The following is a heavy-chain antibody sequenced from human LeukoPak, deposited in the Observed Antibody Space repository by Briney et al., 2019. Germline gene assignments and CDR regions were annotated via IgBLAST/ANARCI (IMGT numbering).Heavy chain of an antibody. CDR3: AKDTTYYYDSSGYRMFDY. D-gene: IGHD3-22*01. CDR2: ISGSGGST. CDR1: EFTFSSYA. V-gene: IGHV3-23*01. J-gene: IGHJ4*02. Sequence: PGGFLRLSCAASEFTFSSYAMSWVRQAPGKGLEWVSAISGSGGSTYYADSVKGRFTISRDNSKNTLYLQMNSLRAEDTAVYYCAKDTTYYYDSSGYRMFDYWGQGTLVTVSS.